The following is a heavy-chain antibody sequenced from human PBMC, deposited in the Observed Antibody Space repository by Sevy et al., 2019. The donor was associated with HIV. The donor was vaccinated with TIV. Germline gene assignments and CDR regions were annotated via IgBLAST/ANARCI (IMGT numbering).Heavy chain of an antibody. CDR3: ARDRGACGV. CDR2: IYYSGST. J-gene: IGHJ6*04. D-gene: IGHD2-21*01. V-gene: IGHV4-59*01. CDR1: GGSISSYY. Sequence: SDTLSLTCTVSGGSISSYYWSWIRQPPGKGLEWIGYIYYSGSTNYNPSLKSRVTISVDTSKNQFSLKLSSVTAADTAVYYCARDRGACGVWGKGTTVTVSS.